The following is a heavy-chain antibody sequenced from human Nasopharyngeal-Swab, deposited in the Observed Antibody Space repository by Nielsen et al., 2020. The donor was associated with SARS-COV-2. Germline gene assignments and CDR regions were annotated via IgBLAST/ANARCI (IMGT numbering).Heavy chain of an antibody. CDR2: ISGSGGST. Sequence: GASLKISCAASGFTFSSYAMSWVRQAPGKGLEWVSAISGSGGSTYYADSVKGRFTISRDNSKNTLYLQMNSLRVEDTAVYYCAKDEPYYDSSGYNYYYYYYMDVWGKGTTVTVSS. V-gene: IGHV3-23*01. CDR3: AKDEPYYDSSGYNYYYYYYMDV. CDR1: GFTFSSYA. J-gene: IGHJ6*03. D-gene: IGHD3-22*01.